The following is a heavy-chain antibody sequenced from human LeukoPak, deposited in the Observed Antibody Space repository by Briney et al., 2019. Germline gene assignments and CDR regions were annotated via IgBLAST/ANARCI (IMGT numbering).Heavy chain of an antibody. CDR2: INPNSGGT. CDR1: GYTFTGYY. J-gene: IGHJ4*02. D-gene: IGHD3-3*01. Sequence: ASVKVSCKASGYTFTGYYMHWVRQAPGQGLEWMGWINPNSGGTNYAQKFQGRVTMTRDTSISTAYMELSRLRSDGTAVYYCARGTPNGFLEWLSVGDYWGQGTLVTVSS. V-gene: IGHV1-2*02. CDR3: ARGTPNGFLEWLSVGDY.